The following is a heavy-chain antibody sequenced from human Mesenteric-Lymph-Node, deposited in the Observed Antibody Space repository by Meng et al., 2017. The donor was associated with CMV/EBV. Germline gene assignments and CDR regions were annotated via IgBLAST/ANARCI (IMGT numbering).Heavy chain of an antibody. D-gene: IGHD3-16*01. J-gene: IGHJ4*02. CDR2: VKQDGSEK. CDR3: TRDLENGYASSIKQY. Sequence: SGFTFRNYYMSWVRQTPGKGLQWVATVKQDGSEKFYLDSVKGRFTIFRDNANNFLYLHMNSLGVEDAAVYYCTRDLENGYASSIKQYWGQGTLVTVSS. V-gene: IGHV3-7*01. CDR1: GFTFRNYY.